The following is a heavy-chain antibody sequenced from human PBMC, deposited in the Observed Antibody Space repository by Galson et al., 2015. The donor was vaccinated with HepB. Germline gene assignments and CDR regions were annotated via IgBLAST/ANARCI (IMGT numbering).Heavy chain of an antibody. V-gene: IGHV3-30*04. CDR1: GFTFSSYA. D-gene: IGHD3-22*01. CDR3: ARVEGYYYDSSGFDY. CDR2: ISYGGSNK. Sequence: SLRLSCAASGFTFSSYAMHWVRQAPGKGLEWVAVISYGGSNKYYADSVKGRFTISRDNSKNTLYLQMNSLRAEDTAVYYCARVEGYYYDSSGFDYWGQGTLVTVSS. J-gene: IGHJ4*02.